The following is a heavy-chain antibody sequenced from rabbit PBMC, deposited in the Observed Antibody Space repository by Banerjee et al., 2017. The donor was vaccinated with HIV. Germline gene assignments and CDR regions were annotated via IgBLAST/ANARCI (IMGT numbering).Heavy chain of an antibody. CDR3: ARDTGTSFSSYGMDL. V-gene: IGHV1S45*01. Sequence: QEQLVESGGGLVRPEGSLKLPCTASGFSFCNKAVMCWVRQAPGKGLQWIACINAVTGKAVYATWAKGRFTFSKTSSTTVTLQLTSLTVADTATYFCARDTGTSFSSYGMDLWGPGTLVTVS. J-gene: IGHJ6*01. D-gene: IGHD7-1*01. CDR2: INAVTGKA. CDR1: GFSFCNKAV.